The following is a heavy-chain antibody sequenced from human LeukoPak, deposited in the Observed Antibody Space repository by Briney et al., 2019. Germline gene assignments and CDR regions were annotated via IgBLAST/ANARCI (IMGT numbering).Heavy chain of an antibody. CDR3: ATGLPVVTATIDY. CDR2: IKRKTDGGTT. D-gene: IGHD2-21*02. CDR1: GFTFSNAW. V-gene: IGHV3-15*01. Sequence: GGSLRLSCAASGFTFSNAWMTWARQAPRKGLEWVCRIKRKTDGGTTDYAAPVKGRFTISRDDSENTLYLQMNSLKTEDTAVYYCATGLPVVTATIDYWGQGTLVTVSS. J-gene: IGHJ4*02.